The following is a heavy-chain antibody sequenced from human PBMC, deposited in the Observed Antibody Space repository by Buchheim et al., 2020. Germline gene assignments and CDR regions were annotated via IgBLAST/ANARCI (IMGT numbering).Heavy chain of an antibody. CDR2: IRSSGSTT. J-gene: IGHJ1*01. CDR1: GFPFSSFE. CDR3: ARGNPKSGYCSGTNCS. Sequence: EAQLVESGGGLVQPGGSLRLSCAASGFPFSSFELNWFRQAPGKGPEWIAYIRSSGSTTYYADSVRGRFTISRDDAKNSLYMLMNSLRAEDTAVYYCARGNPKSGYCSGTNCSWGQGTL. D-gene: IGHD2-2*03. V-gene: IGHV3-48*03.